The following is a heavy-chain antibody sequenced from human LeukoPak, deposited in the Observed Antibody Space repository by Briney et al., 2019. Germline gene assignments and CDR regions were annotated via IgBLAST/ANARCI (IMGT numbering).Heavy chain of an antibody. Sequence: SETLSLTCTVSGGSISSYYWSWLRQPPGKGLEWIGYIYYSGSTNYNPSLKSRVTISVDTSKNQFSLKLSSVTAADTAVYYCARLRGSPGRFADYWGQGTLVTVSS. V-gene: IGHV4-59*01. D-gene: IGHD1-26*01. CDR2: IYYSGST. J-gene: IGHJ4*02. CDR1: GGSISSYY. CDR3: ARLRGSPGRFADY.